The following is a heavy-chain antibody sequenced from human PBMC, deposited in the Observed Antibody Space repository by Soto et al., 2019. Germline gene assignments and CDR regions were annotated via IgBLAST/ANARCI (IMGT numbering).Heavy chain of an antibody. Sequence: EVQLVESGGGLVQPGGSLRLSCAASGFSFNTYEMNWVRQAPGKGLEWVSYISSSGSTIYYANSVKGRFTVSRDNGKNSLYLQMNSLRAEDTAVYYCAYGGSCDYWGQGTQVTVSS. D-gene: IGHD1-26*01. CDR2: ISSSGSTI. CDR1: GFSFNTYE. J-gene: IGHJ4*02. V-gene: IGHV3-48*03. CDR3: AYGGSCDY.